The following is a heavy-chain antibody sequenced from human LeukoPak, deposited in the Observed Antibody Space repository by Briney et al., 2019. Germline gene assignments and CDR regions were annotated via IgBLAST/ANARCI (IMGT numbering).Heavy chain of an antibody. Sequence: GGSLRHSCAASGFTFSTFAMLWVRQPRGKGLEWVSSIFPSGGEIHYAGSVRGRFTISRDNSKSTLSLQMNSLRAEDTAIYYCVTYRQVMLPFEAWGQGTLVTVSS. CDR1: GFTFSTFA. J-gene: IGHJ5*02. CDR2: IFPSGGEI. V-gene: IGHV3-23*01. D-gene: IGHD5-18*01. CDR3: VTYRQVMLPFEA.